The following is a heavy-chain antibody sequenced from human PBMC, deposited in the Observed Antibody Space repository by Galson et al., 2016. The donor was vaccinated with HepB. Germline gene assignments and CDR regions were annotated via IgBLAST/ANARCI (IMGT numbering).Heavy chain of an antibody. CDR2: ISHNGVGT. Sequence: SLRLSCAASEFTFSSYAMSWVRQAPGKGLEWVSCISHNGVGTFYADSVKGRFTISRDNSKNTVYLQMNSLGAEDTAVYYCANHYDFWSDHNPFDYWGQGTLVTVSS. CDR1: EFTFSSYA. CDR3: ANHYDFWSDHNPFDY. D-gene: IGHD3-3*01. J-gene: IGHJ4*02. V-gene: IGHV3-23*01.